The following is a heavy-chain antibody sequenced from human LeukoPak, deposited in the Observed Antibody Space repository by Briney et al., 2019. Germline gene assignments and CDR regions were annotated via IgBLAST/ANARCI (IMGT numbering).Heavy chain of an antibody. J-gene: IGHJ3*02. V-gene: IGHV3-7*01. CDR1: GFTFSSYW. CDR3: ARDNPDYDYIWGSYRGGDAFDI. D-gene: IGHD3-16*02. CDR2: IKQGGSEK. Sequence: GGSLRLSCAASGFTFSSYWMSWVRQAPGKGLEWVANIKQGGSEKYYVDSVKGRFTISRDNAKNSLYLQMNSLRAEDTAVYYCARDNPDYDYIWGSYRGGDAFDIWGQGTMVTVSS.